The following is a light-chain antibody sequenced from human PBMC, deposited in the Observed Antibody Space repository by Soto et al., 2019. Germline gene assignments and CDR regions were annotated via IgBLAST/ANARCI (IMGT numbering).Light chain of an antibody. CDR1: SSDVGGYDH. CDR2: DVT. V-gene: IGLV2-14*03. Sequence: QSALTQPASVSGSPGQSITISCTGTSSDVGGYDHVSWYQQHPGKAPKLIIYDVTVRPSGISRRFSGSKSDNTASLAVSGLQLEDEADYYCSSYTNKDTLLFGGGTKVTVL. CDR3: SSYTNKDTLL. J-gene: IGLJ3*02.